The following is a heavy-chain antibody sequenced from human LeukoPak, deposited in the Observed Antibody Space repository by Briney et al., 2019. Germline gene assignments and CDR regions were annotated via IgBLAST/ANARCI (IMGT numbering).Heavy chain of an antibody. Sequence: ASVKVSCKASGYTFTSYDINWVRQATGQGLEWMGWMNPNSGNTGYAQKFQGRVTMTRNTSISTAYMELSSLRSEDTAMYYCARGLGRMATMDWFDPWGQGTLVTVSS. J-gene: IGHJ5*02. V-gene: IGHV1-8*01. CDR1: GYTFTSYD. D-gene: IGHD5-24*01. CDR2: MNPNSGNT. CDR3: ARGLGRMATMDWFDP.